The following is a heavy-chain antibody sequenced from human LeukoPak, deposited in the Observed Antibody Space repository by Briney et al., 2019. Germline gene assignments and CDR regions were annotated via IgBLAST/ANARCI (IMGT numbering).Heavy chain of an antibody. CDR1: GFTFSSYG. Sequence: GRSLRLSCAASGFTFSSYGMHWVRQAPGKGLEWVAVISYDGSNEYYADSVKGRFTISRDNSKNTLYLQMNSLRAEDTAVYYCEAAGKGDYWGQGTLVTVSS. D-gene: IGHD6-13*01. CDR3: EAAGKGDY. CDR2: ISYDGSNE. V-gene: IGHV3-30*03. J-gene: IGHJ4*02.